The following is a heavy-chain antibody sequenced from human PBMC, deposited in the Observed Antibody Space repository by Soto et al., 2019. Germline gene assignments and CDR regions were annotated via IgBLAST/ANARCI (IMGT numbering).Heavy chain of an antibody. D-gene: IGHD3-10*01. J-gene: IGHJ6*01. CDR2: IIPIDATV. CDR1: GGTFSNYA. CDR3: ARDLLGFGYTYGDV. Sequence: QVQLVQSGAAVKKPGSSVKVSCKASGGTFSNYALISWVRQAPGQGLEWMGGIIPIDATVNYAQKFQGRITITADESTTIVYMDLVSLRSEDTAMYYCARDLLGFGYTYGDVWGQGTTVTVSS. V-gene: IGHV1-69*12.